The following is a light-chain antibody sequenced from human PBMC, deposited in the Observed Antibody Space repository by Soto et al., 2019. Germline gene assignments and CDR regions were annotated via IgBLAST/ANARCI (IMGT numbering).Light chain of an antibody. V-gene: IGLV2-14*01. Sequence: ALTQPASVSGSPGQSITISCTGASSDIGDYNYVSWYQQHPGKAPKLIIYDVSDRPSGISRRFSGPKSGSTASLTISGLQAEDEADYYCGSYTSSGTLPPYVLGTGTKVTVL. CDR2: DVS. CDR1: SSDIGDYNY. CDR3: GSYTSSGTLPPYV. J-gene: IGLJ1*01.